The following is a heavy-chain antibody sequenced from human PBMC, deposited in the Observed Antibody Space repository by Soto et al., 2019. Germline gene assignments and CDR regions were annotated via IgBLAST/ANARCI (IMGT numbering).Heavy chain of an antibody. J-gene: IGHJ4*02. Sequence: LRLSCTASGFTFTSHAMSWVRQAPGKGLEWVSGFSGGAGRIYYADSVKGRFTISRDNSKNTVDLQMSSLRAEDTAVYYCARAPHYDFWSGYFYFDYWGQGALVTVSS. CDR2: FSGGAGRI. D-gene: IGHD3-3*01. CDR3: ARAPHYDFWSGYFYFDY. CDR1: GFTFTSHA. V-gene: IGHV3-23*01.